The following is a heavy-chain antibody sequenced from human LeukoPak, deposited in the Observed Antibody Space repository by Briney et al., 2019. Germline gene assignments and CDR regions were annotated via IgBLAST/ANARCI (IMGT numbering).Heavy chain of an antibody. CDR2: IIPIFGTA. CDR1: GGTFSSYA. V-gene: IGHV1-69*13. D-gene: IGHD3-22*01. J-gene: IGHJ4*02. CDR3: AREFPYDSSGYYLFDY. Sequence: GASVKVSCKASGGTFSSYAISWVRQAPGQGLEWMGGIIPIFGTANYAQKFQGRVTITADESTSTAYMELSSLRAEDTAVYYCAREFPYDSSGYYLFDYWGQGTLVTVSS.